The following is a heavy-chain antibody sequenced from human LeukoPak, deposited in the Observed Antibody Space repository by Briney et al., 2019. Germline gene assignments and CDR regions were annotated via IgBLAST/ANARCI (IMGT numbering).Heavy chain of an antibody. CDR2: ISGSGGST. CDR3: AKDRGRGYSYGLIDC. V-gene: IGHV3-23*01. Sequence: GGTLRLSCAASGFTFSSYGMSWVRQAPGKGLEWVSAISGSGGSTYYADSVKGRFTISRDNSKNTLYLQMNSLRAEDTAVYYCAKDRGRGYSYGLIDCWGQGTLVTVSS. D-gene: IGHD5-18*01. J-gene: IGHJ4*02. CDR1: GFTFSSYG.